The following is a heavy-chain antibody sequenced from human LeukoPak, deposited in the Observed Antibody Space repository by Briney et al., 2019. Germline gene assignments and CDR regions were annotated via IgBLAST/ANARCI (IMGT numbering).Heavy chain of an antibody. V-gene: IGHV1-2*02. CDR1: GYTFTGYY. Sequence: ASVKVSCKASGYTFTGYYMHWVRQAPGQGLEWMGWINPNSGDTNYAQKFQGRVTMTRDTSISTAYMELGRLRSDDTAVYYCARGWDIVGAPPPYWGQGTLVTVSS. CDR3: ARGWDIVGAPPPY. J-gene: IGHJ4*02. CDR2: INPNSGDT. D-gene: IGHD1-26*01.